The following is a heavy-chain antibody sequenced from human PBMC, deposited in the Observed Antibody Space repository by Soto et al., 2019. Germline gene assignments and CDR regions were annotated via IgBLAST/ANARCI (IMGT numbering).Heavy chain of an antibody. CDR2: INHSGNT. CDR1: GGSLNGYY. J-gene: IGHJ4*02. V-gene: IGHV4-34*01. Sequence: QVQLQQWGAGLLKPSETLSLTCAVYGGSLNGYYWSCIRQPPGKALEWIGEINHSGNTNYNPSLKSRVTIPVDTSKNQLFLNLSSVTAADTAMYYCARHHVRGRTIAGAAEFWGQGTLVTVSS. D-gene: IGHD1-26*01. CDR3: ARHHVRGRTIAGAAEF.